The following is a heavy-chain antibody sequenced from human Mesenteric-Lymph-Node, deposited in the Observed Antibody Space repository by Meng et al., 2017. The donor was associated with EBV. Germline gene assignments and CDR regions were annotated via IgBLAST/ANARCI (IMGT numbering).Heavy chain of an antibody. D-gene: IGHD2/OR15-2a*01. J-gene: IGHJ5*02. Sequence: QVQLQQGAAGLLKPSETLSLTCAVYGGSFSGYYWSWIRQPPGKGLEWIGEINHSGSTNYNPSLKSRVTISVDTSKNQFSLNLYSVTAADTAVYYCARENPARGNWFDPWGQGALVTVSS. CDR1: GGSFSGYY. CDR3: ARENPARGNWFDP. V-gene: IGHV4-34*01. CDR2: INHSGST.